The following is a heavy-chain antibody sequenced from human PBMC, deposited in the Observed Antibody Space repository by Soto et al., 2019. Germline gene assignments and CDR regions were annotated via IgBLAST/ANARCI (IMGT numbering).Heavy chain of an antibody. Sequence: GESLKISCKASGYSFSTDWIGWVRQMPGKGLDWMGVIYPGDSDSRYNPSFQGHVTISADKSISTAYLQWSSLRASDSAIYYCARHASSRTSNYDYYAVDVWGLGTTVTVSS. V-gene: IGHV5-51*01. CDR3: ARHASSRTSNYDYYAVDV. J-gene: IGHJ6*02. CDR2: IYPGDSDS. D-gene: IGHD4-4*01. CDR1: GYSFSTDW.